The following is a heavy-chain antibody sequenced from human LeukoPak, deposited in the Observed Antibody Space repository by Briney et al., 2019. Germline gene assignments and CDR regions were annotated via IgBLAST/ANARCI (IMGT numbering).Heavy chain of an antibody. D-gene: IGHD1-1*01. CDR2: FNQSGST. J-gene: IGHJ4*02. CDR3: ARYVPVRTGTTRASFDN. V-gene: IGHV4-34*01. Sequence: SETLSLTCAVHGGSFSDYDWSWIRKPPGKGREGIGEFNQSGSTNCDPSLKSQVSMSVDTSKSQFSLNLRSVTAADTAVYYCARYVPVRTGTTRASFDNWGQGTLVTVSS. CDR1: GGSFSDYD.